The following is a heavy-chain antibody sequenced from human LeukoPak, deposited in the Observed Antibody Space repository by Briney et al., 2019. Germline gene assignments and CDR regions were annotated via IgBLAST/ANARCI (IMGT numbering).Heavy chain of an antibody. Sequence: GGSLRLSCAASGFSFTNSWMAWVRQAPGKGLEWVANIKQDGSTKHYADSLKGRVTISRDNPKNSLHLQMISLRADDTAVYYCARDTDGSLDYWGQGILVTVAS. CDR2: IKQDGSTK. CDR3: ARDTDGSLDY. V-gene: IGHV3-7*01. D-gene: IGHD1-26*01. J-gene: IGHJ4*02. CDR1: GFSFTNSW.